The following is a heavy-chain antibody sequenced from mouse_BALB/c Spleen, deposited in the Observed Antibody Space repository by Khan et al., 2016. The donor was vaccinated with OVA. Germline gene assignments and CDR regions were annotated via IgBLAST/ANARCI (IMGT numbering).Heavy chain of an antibody. V-gene: IGHV1-20*02. Sequence: VQLKQSGPELVKPGASVKISCKASGYSFTGYFMNWVMQSHGKRLEWIGRINPHIGETFYNQKFTDKATLTVDESSTTAHMELRSLASEDSAVYYCARKSGSYFDYWGQGTTLTVSS. CDR2: INPHIGET. CDR3: ARKSGSYFDY. CDR1: GYSFTGYF. D-gene: IGHD1-3*01. J-gene: IGHJ2*01.